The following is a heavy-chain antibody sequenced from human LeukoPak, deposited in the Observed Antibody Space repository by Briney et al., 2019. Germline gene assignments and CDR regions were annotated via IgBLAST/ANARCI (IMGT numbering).Heavy chain of an antibody. V-gene: IGHV1-24*01. CDR3: ATDLNSGSYSPDGYGRDV. CDR1: GYTLTELS. J-gene: IGHJ6*02. Sequence: ASVKVSCKVSGYTLTELSMHWVRQAPGQGLEWMGGFDPKNGETIYAQKFQGRVTMTEDTSIDTAYMELSSLRSEDTAVYYCATDLNSGSYSPDGYGRDVWRQGTTVAVPS. CDR2: FDPKNGET. D-gene: IGHD1-26*01.